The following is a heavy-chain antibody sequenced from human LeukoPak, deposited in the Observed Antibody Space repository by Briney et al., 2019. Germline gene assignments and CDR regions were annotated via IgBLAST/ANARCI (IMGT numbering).Heavy chain of an antibody. J-gene: IGHJ4*02. D-gene: IGHD5-18*01. Sequence: SETLSLTCAVSGASMNTHYWSWIRQPPGKGLEWIGYMLDTVTAKDNPSLKSRFTLSADTSKNQFSLRLTSVTAADTAVYYCATIKRGNIFGYFDFWGQGIPVTVSS. CDR1: GASMNTHY. CDR2: MLDTVTA. V-gene: IGHV4-59*11. CDR3: ATIKRGNIFGYFDF.